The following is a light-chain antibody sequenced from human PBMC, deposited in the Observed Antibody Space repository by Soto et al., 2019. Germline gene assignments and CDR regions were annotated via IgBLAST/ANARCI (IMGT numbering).Light chain of an antibody. J-gene: IGKJ4*01. V-gene: IGKV1-5*03. Sequence: DIQMTQSPSTLSARVGDRVSITCRASQTINNLMAWYQQKPGQAPKLLIYKASNLETGVPSRFSGSGSGTEFTLTISSLQPDDFATYYCQQYSSYPSLTFGGGTKV. CDR1: QTINNL. CDR2: KAS. CDR3: QQYSSYPSLT.